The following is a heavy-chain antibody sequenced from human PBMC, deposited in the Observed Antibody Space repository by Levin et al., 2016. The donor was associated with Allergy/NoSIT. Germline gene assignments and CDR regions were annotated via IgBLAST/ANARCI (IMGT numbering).Heavy chain of an antibody. Sequence: GGSLRLSCAASGFTFSSYAMHWVRQAPGKGLEWVAVISYDGSNKYYADSVKGRFTISRDNSKNTLYLQMNSLRAEDTAVYYCAREIILSKVAFDIWGQGTMVTVSS. CDR3: AREIILSKVAFDI. D-gene: IGHD3-10*01. V-gene: IGHV3-30-3*01. CDR2: ISYDGSNK. CDR1: GFTFSSYA. J-gene: IGHJ3*02.